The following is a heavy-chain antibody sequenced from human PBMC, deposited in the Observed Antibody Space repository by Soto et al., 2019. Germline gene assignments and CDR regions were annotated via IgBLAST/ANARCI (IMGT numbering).Heavy chain of an antibody. CDR3: VTAPGPY. CDR1: GGSISSGGYS. Sequence: SETLSLTCAVSGGSISSGGYSWSWIRQPPGKGLEWIGYIYHSGSTYYNPSLKSRVTISVDRSKNQFSLKLSSVSAADTDVYYCVTAPGPYWGQGTLVTVSS. J-gene: IGHJ4*02. V-gene: IGHV4-30-2*01. CDR2: IYHSGST.